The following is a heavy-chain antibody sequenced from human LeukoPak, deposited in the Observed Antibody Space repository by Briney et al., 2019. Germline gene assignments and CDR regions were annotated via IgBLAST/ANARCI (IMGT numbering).Heavy chain of an antibody. CDR3: ARDRYDILTGYYTPRFDY. D-gene: IGHD3-9*01. CDR2: MNPNSGNT. Sequence: ASVKVSCKASGYTFTSYNINWVRQATGQGLEWMGWMNPNSGNTGYAQKLQGRVTMTTDTSTSTAYMELRSLRSDDTAVYYCARDRYDILTGYYTPRFDYWGQGTLVTVSS. J-gene: IGHJ4*02. V-gene: IGHV1-8*02. CDR1: GYTFTSYN.